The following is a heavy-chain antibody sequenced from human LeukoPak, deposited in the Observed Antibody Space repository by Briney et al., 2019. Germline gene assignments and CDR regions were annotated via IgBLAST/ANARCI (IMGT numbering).Heavy chain of an antibody. V-gene: IGHV3-15*01. D-gene: IGHD3-22*01. CDR2: IKSKTYGGTT. J-gene: IGHJ4*02. CDR1: GFTFSNAW. CDR3: TTSVYYYDSSGYLAYYFDY. Sequence: GGSLRLSCAASGFTFSNAWMSWVRQAPGKGLEWVVRIKSKTYGGTTDYAAAVRGRFTISRDDSKNTLYLQMNSLKTEDTAVYYCTTSVYYYDSSGYLAYYFDYWGQGTLVTVSS.